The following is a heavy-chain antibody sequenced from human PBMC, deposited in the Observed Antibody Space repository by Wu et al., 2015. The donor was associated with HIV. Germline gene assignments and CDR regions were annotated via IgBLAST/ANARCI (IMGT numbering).Heavy chain of an antibody. CDR2: IIPIFGTA. D-gene: IGHD5-18*01. J-gene: IGHJ3*02. CDR3: AIRPRGYSYGLDAFDI. CDR1: GGTFSSYA. V-gene: IGHV1-69*13. Sequence: QVQLVQSGAEVKKPGSSVKVSCKASGGTFSSYAISWVRQAPGQGLEWMGRIIPIFGTANYAQKFQGRVTITADESTSTAYMELSSLRSEDTAVYYCAIRPRGYSYGLDAFDIWGQGTMVTVSS.